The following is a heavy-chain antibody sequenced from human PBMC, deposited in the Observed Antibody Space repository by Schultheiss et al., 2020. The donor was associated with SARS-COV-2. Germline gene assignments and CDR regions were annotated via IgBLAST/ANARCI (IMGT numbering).Heavy chain of an antibody. J-gene: IGHJ4*02. CDR1: GFTFSSYA. CDR2: ISYIGSNK. Sequence: GGSLRLSCAASGFTFSSYAMHWVRQAPGKGLEWVAVISYIGSNKFYADSVKGRFTISRDNSQNTVFLQMNSLRPEDTAVYHCARILVAWDSGVGPPEDYWGQGTLVTVSS. CDR3: ARILVAWDSGVGPPEDY. D-gene: IGHD2-15*01. V-gene: IGHV3-30*01.